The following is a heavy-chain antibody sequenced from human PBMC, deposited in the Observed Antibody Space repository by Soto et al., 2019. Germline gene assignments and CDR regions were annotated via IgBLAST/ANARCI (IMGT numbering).Heavy chain of an antibody. CDR1: GGTFSSYA. Sequence: QVQLVQSGAEVKKPGSSVKVSCQASGGTFSSYAISWVRQAPGQGLEWMGVIIPIFGTPDYAQKFQGRVTITADESTSTAYMELSSLRSEDTAVYYCAFTLSANYYYGMDVWGQGTTVTVSS. D-gene: IGHD3-16*01. J-gene: IGHJ6*02. CDR3: AFTLSANYYYGMDV. CDR2: IIPIFGTP. V-gene: IGHV1-69*12.